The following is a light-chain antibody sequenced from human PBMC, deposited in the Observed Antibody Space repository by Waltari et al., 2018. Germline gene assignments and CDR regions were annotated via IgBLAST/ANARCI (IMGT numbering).Light chain of an antibody. CDR1: HSDIGGYHS. J-gene: IGLJ3*02. V-gene: IGLV2-8*01. Sequence: QSALTQPPSASGSPGQSVTISCTGTHSDIGGYHSVSWYQQHPGKAPKLMIYDVSQRASWLPVRFSGSKSGNTASLTVFGLRAEDEADYYCSSYAGSNTCMFGGGTKLTVL. CDR2: DVS. CDR3: SSYAGSNTCM.